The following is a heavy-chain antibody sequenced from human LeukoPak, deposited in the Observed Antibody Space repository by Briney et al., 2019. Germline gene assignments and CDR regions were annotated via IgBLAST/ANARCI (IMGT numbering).Heavy chain of an antibody. Sequence: GGSLRLSCAASGFTFSTYEMNWVRQAPGKGLEWVSYISRSGSTIYYADSVKGRFTISRDNAKNSLYLQVNRLRAEDTAVYYFARPHQAYYYESSGYYYRDYYYYGMDVWGQGTTVTVSS. CDR2: ISRSGSTI. CDR1: GFTFSTYE. D-gene: IGHD3-22*01. J-gene: IGHJ6*02. V-gene: IGHV3-48*03. CDR3: ARPHQAYYYESSGYYYRDYYYYGMDV.